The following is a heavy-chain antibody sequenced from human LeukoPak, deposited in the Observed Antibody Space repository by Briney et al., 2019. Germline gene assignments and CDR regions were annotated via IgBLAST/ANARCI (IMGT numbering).Heavy chain of an antibody. V-gene: IGHV4-4*09. D-gene: IGHD3-22*01. CDR3: ANSYDSKIVPFDN. Sequence: SETLSLTCTVSGASISGSYWNWVRQPPGRGLEWIGYVYSSGSTDYNPSLKSRVAISVDASKNQFSLKLTSVTAADTAVCYCANSYDSKIVPFDNWGQGALVTVSS. CDR2: VYSSGST. J-gene: IGHJ4*02. CDR1: GASISGSY.